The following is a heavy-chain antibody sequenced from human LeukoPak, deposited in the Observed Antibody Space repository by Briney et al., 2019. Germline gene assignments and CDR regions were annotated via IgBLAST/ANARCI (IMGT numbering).Heavy chain of an antibody. CDR3: TRQGSLGTSGYDY. D-gene: IGHD1-7*01. V-gene: IGHV4-39*01. CDR2: IYYSGNT. CDR1: GDSISTSNSY. J-gene: IGHJ4*02. Sequence: SETLSLTCTVSGDSISTSNSYWGWIRQPPGKGLEWIGSIYYSGNTYYNASLKSRVTISVDTSKNQFSLKLSSVTAADTAVYYCTRQGSLGTSGYDYWGQGTLVTVSS.